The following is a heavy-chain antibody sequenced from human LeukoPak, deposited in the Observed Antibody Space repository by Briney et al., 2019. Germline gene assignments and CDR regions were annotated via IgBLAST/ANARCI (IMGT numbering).Heavy chain of an antibody. Sequence: GRSLRLSCAASGFTFSTYGMHWVRQAPGKGLEWVAVIWYDGSSTHYADSVKGRFTISRDNSKNTLYLQMNSLRAEDTAIYYCAKDDTNWVPRDWGQGTLVTVSS. J-gene: IGHJ4*02. CDR1: GFTFSTYG. CDR3: AKDDTNWVPRD. V-gene: IGHV3-33*06. CDR2: IWYDGSST. D-gene: IGHD1-1*01.